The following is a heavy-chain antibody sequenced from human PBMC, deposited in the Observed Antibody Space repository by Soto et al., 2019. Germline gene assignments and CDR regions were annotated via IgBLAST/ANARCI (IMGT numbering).Heavy chain of an antibody. CDR2: IKQDGSEK. CDR3: AREFVLRFFDQERYFDY. J-gene: IGHJ4*02. CDR1: GFTFSSYW. Sequence: GGSLRLSCAASGFTFSSYWMSWVRQAPGKGLEWVANIKQDGSEKYYVDSVKGRFTISRDNAKNSLYLQMNSLRAEDTAVYYCAREFVLRFFDQERYFDYWGQGTLVTVSS. V-gene: IGHV3-7*01. D-gene: IGHD3-3*01.